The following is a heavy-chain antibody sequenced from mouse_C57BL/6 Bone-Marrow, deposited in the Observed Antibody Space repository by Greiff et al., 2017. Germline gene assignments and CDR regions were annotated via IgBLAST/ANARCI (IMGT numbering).Heavy chain of an antibody. Sequence: LQQPGAELVKPGASVKLSCKASGYTFTSYWMHWVKQRPGRGLEWIGMIDPNSGGTKYNEKFKSKATLTVDKPSSTAYMQLSSLTSEDSAVYYCARSGDYDWYFDVWGTGTTVTVSS. CDR2: IDPNSGGT. CDR1: GYTFTSYW. J-gene: IGHJ1*03. D-gene: IGHD2-4*01. V-gene: IGHV1-72*01. CDR3: ARSGDYDWYFDV.